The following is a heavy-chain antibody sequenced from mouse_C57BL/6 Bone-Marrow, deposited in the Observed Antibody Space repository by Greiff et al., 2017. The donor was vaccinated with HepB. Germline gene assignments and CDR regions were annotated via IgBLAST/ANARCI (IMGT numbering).Heavy chain of an antibody. D-gene: IGHD1-1*01. CDR2: IDPSDSET. CDR1: GYTFTSYW. V-gene: IGHV1-52*01. Sequence: QVQLQQPGAELVRPGSSVKLSCKASGYTFTSYWMHWVKQRPIQGLEWIGNIDPSDSETHYNQKFKDKATLTVDKSSSTANMQLSSLTSEDSAVYYCARYYYGSRGAMDYWGQGTSVTVSS. J-gene: IGHJ4*01. CDR3: ARYYYGSRGAMDY.